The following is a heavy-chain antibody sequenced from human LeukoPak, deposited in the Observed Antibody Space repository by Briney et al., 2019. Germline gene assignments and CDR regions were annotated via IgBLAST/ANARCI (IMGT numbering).Heavy chain of an antibody. Sequence: GGSLRLSCVASGFTFDDYAMHWVRQAPGKGLEWVSGISWNSGSIGYADSVKGRFTISRDNAKNSLYLQMNSLRAEDTALYYCAKGRDFWSGLDYWGQGTLVTVSS. CDR1: GFTFDDYA. D-gene: IGHD3-3*01. CDR2: ISWNSGSI. CDR3: AKGRDFWSGLDY. J-gene: IGHJ4*02. V-gene: IGHV3-9*01.